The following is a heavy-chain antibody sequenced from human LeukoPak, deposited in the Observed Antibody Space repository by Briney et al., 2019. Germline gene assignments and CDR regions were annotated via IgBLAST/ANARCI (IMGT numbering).Heavy chain of an antibody. J-gene: IGHJ3*02. CDR1: GYTFTSYG. D-gene: IGHD3-22*01. CDR2: INPSSGGT. CDR3: AREHSSGYYFGAFDI. Sequence: ASVKVSCKASGYTFTSYGIIWVRQAPGQGLEWMGWINPSSGGTNYAQKFQGRVTMTRDTSISTAYMELSRLRSDDTAVYYCAREHSSGYYFGAFDIWGQGTMVTVSS. V-gene: IGHV1-2*02.